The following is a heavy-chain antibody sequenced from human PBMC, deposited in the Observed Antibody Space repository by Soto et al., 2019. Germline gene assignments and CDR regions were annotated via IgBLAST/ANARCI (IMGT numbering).Heavy chain of an antibody. J-gene: IGHJ4*02. Sequence: QVQLVQSGAEVKKPGSSVKVSCKASGGTFSSYTISWVRQAPGQGLEWMGGIIPIFGTTNYAQKLQGRVTITADESTSTAYMELSSLRSEDTAVYYCARGFSRLGDSSGYYYYFWGQGTLVTVSS. D-gene: IGHD3-22*01. V-gene: IGHV1-69*01. CDR2: IIPIFGTT. CDR3: ARGFSRLGDSSGYYYYF. CDR1: GGTFSSYT.